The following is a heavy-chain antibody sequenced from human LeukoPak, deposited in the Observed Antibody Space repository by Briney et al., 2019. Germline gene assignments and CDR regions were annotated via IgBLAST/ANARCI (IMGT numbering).Heavy chain of an antibody. CDR2: IYWDDDK. V-gene: IGHV2-5*02. Sequence: SGPTLVKPTQTLTLTCTFSGFSLSTSGVGVGWIRQLPGKALEWLALIYWDDDKRYSPSLKSRLTITKDTSKNQVVLTMTNMDPVDTATYYGAQDGSGSYYPTYFDYWSQGTLVTVSS. D-gene: IGHD3-10*01. J-gene: IGHJ4*02. CDR1: GFSLSTSGVG. CDR3: AQDGSGSYYPTYFDY.